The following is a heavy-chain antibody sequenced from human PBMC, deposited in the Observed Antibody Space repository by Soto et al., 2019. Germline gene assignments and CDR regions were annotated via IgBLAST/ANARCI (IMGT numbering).Heavy chain of an antibody. CDR2: ISPFNGNT. J-gene: IGHJ4*02. CDR3: SRGGSPLTADY. V-gene: IGHV1-18*01. CDR1: GYTFSSYV. Sequence: QVQLVQSGVEVKKPGASVKVSCKASGYTFSSYVITWVRQASGQGLEWMGWISPFNGNTKYEQKFQDRVTMTTDTSPSTAYMALRSLRSDDTAVYYCSRGGSPLTADYWGQGTLVTVSS. D-gene: IGHD3-16*01.